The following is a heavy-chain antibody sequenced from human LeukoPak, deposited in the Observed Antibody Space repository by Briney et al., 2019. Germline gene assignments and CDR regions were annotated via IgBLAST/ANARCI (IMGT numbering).Heavy chain of an antibody. D-gene: IGHD5-18*01. V-gene: IGHV4-59*01. J-gene: IGHJ4*02. CDR2: IYYSGNT. CDR3: ARGYAYGPNYYFDY. Sequence: SETLSLTCTFSGGSISNYYWSWIRQTPGKGLEWIGYIYYSGNTDYNPSLKSRVTISVDTSKNQFSLKLSSVTAADTATYYCARGYAYGPNYYFDYWGQGTLVTVSP. CDR1: GGSISNYY.